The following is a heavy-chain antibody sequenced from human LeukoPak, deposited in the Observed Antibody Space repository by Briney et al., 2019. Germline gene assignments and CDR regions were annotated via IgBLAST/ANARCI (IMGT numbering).Heavy chain of an antibody. CDR3: ATELVAATPLSY. CDR2: FDPEDGET. J-gene: IGHJ4*02. D-gene: IGHD2-15*01. CDR1: GYTLTELS. V-gene: IGHV1-24*01. Sequence: ASVKVPCKVSGYTLTELSMHWVRQAPGKGLEWMGGFDPEDGETIYAQKFQGRVTMTEDTSTDTAYMELSSLRSEDTAVYYCATELVAATPLSYWGQGTLVTVSS.